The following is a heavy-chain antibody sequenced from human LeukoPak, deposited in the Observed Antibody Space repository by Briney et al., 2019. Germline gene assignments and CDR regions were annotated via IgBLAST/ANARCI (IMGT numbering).Heavy chain of an antibody. V-gene: IGHV3-15*01. CDR3: PTGDRYCRITSCHRYYYYYMDV. CDR1: GGSFSGYY. D-gene: IGHD2-2*01. CDR2: IKSKTDGGTT. J-gene: IGHJ6*03. Sequence: PSETLSLTCAVYGGSFSGYYWSWIRQPPGKGLEWVGRIKSKTDGGTTDYAAPVKGRFTISRDDSKNTLYLQMNSLKTEDTAVYYCPTGDRYCRITSCHRYYYYYMDVWGKGTTVTVFS.